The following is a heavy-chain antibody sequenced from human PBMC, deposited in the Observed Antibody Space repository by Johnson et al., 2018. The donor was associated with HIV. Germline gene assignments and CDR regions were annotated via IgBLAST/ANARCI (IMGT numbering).Heavy chain of an antibody. CDR2: ISYDGSNK. J-gene: IGHJ3*02. V-gene: IGHV3-30-3*01. CDR3: AKDLGGSKTDEWGTDYYEFWNSYPIQDPRVVVGAFDI. Sequence: QIHLVESGGGLVQPGGSLRLSCAASGFTFSSYAMYWVRQAPGKGLEWVAVISYDGSNKYYGDSVKGRFTISRDNSKNTLYLQMNSLTSEDTGVFYCAKDLGGSKTDEWGTDYYEFWNSYPIQDPRVVVGAFDIWGHGTMVTVSS. D-gene: IGHD3-3*01. CDR1: GFTFSSYA.